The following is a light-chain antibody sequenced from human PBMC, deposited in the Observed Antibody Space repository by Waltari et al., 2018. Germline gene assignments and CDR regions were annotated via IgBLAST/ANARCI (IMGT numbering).Light chain of an antibody. J-gene: IGKJ2*01. Sequence: DIQMTQSPSSLSASVGDRVTITCRASQTISNYLNWYQHRPGKAPILLISFGSNLQRGVPSRFSGSGSGTDFTLTISSLQPEDFATYFCQQSYSAPYTFGQGTKLEIK. CDR2: FGS. CDR3: QQSYSAPYT. CDR1: QTISNY. V-gene: IGKV1-39*01.